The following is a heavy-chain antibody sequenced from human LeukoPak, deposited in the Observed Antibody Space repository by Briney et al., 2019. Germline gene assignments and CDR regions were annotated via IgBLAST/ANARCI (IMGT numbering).Heavy chain of an antibody. V-gene: IGHV1-2*02. CDR2: INPNSGGT. D-gene: IGHD2-15*01. CDR1: GYTFTGYY. J-gene: IGHJ4*02. Sequence: ASVKVSCKASGYTFTGYYMHWVRQAPGQGLEWMGWINPNSGGTNYAQKFQGRVTMTRDTSISTAYMELSRLRSDDTAVYYCASPIDCSGGSCYSEFPYWGQGTLVTVSS. CDR3: ASPIDCSGGSCYSEFPY.